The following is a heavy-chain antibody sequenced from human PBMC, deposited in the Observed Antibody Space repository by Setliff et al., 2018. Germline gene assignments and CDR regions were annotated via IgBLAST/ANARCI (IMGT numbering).Heavy chain of an antibody. CDR1: GGSFSGYY. CDR2: INHSGST. V-gene: IGHV4-34*01. D-gene: IGHD4-17*01. J-gene: IGHJ4*02. CDR3: ARRKYGDYTDY. Sequence: PSETLSLTCAVYGGSFSGYYWSWIRQPPGTGLEWIGEINHSGSTNYNPSLKSRVTISVDTSKNQFSLKVNSVTAADTAVYYCARRKYGDYTDYWGQGTLVTVSS.